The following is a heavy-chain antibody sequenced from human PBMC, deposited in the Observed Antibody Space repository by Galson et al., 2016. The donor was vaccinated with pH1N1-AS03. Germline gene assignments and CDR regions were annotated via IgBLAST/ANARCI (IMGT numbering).Heavy chain of an antibody. CDR3: TTDDGPYYGLDV. CDR1: GFTFSNAW. V-gene: IGHV3-15*01. J-gene: IGHJ6*02. D-gene: IGHD5-24*01. Sequence: SLRLSCAASGFTFSNAWMSWVRQAPGKGLEWVGRLKSKFDDGTADYAAPVKGRFTISRDDSKKMLYLQMNNLKTEDTAMYYCTTDDGPYYGLDVWGQGTTVTVSS. CDR2: LKSKFDDGTA.